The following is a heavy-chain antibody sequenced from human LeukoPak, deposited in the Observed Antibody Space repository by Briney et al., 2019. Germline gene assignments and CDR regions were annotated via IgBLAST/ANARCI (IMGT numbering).Heavy chain of an antibody. CDR2: INTGKGNT. CDR3: ARAESTATTFWFDP. Sequence: VASVKVSCTASGYTFTSYAMHWVRQAPGQGLEWMGWINTGKGNTKYSQKFQGRVTITMDTSASTAYMELSSLRSEDTAIYYCARAESTATTFWFDPWGHGTLVTVSS. J-gene: IGHJ5*02. V-gene: IGHV1-3*04. CDR1: GYTFTSYA. D-gene: IGHD4-17*01.